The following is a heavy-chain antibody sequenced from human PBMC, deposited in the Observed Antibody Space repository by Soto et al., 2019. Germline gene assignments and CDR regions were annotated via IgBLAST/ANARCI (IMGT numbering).Heavy chain of an antibody. CDR1: GGSISSGDYY. Sequence: QVQLQESGPGLVKPSQTLSLTCTVSGGSISSGDYYWSWIRQPPGKGLEWIGYIYYSGTTYYNPPFKSRVTISLDTSKNQVALKLSSVTAADTAVYYCARGIVLTGYAVPGWFDPWGQGTLVTVSS. CDR3: ARGIVLTGYAVPGWFDP. J-gene: IGHJ5*02. CDR2: IYYSGTT. V-gene: IGHV4-30-4*01. D-gene: IGHD2-8*01.